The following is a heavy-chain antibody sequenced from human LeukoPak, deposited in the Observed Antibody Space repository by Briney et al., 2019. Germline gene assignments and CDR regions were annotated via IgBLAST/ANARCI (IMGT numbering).Heavy chain of an antibody. CDR1: GYTFTGYY. CDR3: ARTVGEDGVTTGHDAFDI. D-gene: IGHD4-11*01. CDR2: INPSGGST. V-gene: IGHV1-46*01. J-gene: IGHJ3*02. Sequence: GASVKVSCKASGYTFTGYYMHWVRQAPGQGLEWMGIINPSGGSTSYAQKFQGRVTMTRDMSTSTVYMELSSLRSEDTAVYYCARTVGEDGVTTGHDAFDIWGQGTMVTVSS.